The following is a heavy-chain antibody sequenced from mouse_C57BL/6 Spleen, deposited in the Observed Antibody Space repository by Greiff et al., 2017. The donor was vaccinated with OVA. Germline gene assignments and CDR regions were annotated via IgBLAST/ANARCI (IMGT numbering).Heavy chain of an antibody. Sequence: VQLQQSGAELVRPGASVKLSCTASGFNIKDDYMHWVKQRPEQGLEWIGWIDPENGDTEYASKFQGKATITADPSSNTAYLQLSSLTSEDTAVYYCTIYSNYPYAMDYWGQGTSVTVSS. D-gene: IGHD2-5*01. CDR3: TIYSNYPYAMDY. CDR2: IDPENGDT. J-gene: IGHJ4*01. CDR1: GFNIKDDY. V-gene: IGHV14-4*01.